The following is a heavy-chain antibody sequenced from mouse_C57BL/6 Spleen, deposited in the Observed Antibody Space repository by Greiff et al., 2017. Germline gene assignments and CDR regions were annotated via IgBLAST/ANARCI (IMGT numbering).Heavy chain of an antibody. V-gene: IGHV2-2*01. D-gene: IGHD2-4*01. J-gene: IGHJ1*03. CDR3: ARMITTGLFNWYFDV. Sequence: VQRVESGPGLVQPSQSLSITCTVSGFSLTSYGVHWVRQSPGKGLEWLGVIWSGGSTDYNAAFISRLSISKDNSKSQVFFKMNSLQADDTAIYYCARMITTGLFNWYFDVWGTGTTVTVSS. CDR2: IWSGGST. CDR1: GFSLTSYG.